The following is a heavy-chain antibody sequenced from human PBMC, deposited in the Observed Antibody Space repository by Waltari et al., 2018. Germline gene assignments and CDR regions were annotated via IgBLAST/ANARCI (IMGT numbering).Heavy chain of an antibody. CDR2: FDPEDGET. V-gene: IGHV1-24*01. CDR1: GYTLTDLS. J-gene: IGHJ4*02. Sequence: QVQLVQSGAEVKKPGASVKVSCKVSGYTLTDLSMHWVRQAPGKGLEWMGGFDPEDGETIYAQKFQGRVTMTEDTSTDTAYMELSSLRSEDTAVYYCATGGTYYDYIWGSYRRLFDYWGQGTLVTVSS. D-gene: IGHD3-16*02. CDR3: ATGGTYYDYIWGSYRRLFDY.